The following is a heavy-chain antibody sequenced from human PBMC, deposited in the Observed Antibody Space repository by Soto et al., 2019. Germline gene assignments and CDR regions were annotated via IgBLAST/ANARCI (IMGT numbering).Heavy chain of an antibody. CDR1: GFTFSSYW. CDR2: IKSDGSGT. CDR3: ARGDGDYYDGNGYLGRH. V-gene: IGHV3-74*01. D-gene: IGHD3-22*01. J-gene: IGHJ4*02. Sequence: EVQLVESGGGLVQPGGSLTLSCAASGFTFSSYWMHWVRQAPGKGLVWVSRIKSDGSGTSYADSVKGRLTISRDNARNTLYLQMNSLRAEDPAVYFCARGDGDYYDGNGYLGRHWGQGALVTVSS.